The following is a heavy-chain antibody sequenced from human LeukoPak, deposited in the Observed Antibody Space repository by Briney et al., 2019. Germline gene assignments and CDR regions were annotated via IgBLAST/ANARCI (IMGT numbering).Heavy chain of an antibody. Sequence: GGSLRLSCAASGFTFSNAGMNWGRQAPGKGLVWVSCINSDESSTNYADSVKGRFTISRDNAKSTLYLQMNSLRGEDTAVYYCVRGRLYYDILTGPTGAKDGRGQGTTVTVS. D-gene: IGHD3-9*01. CDR2: INSDESST. J-gene: IGHJ6*02. V-gene: IGHV3-74*01. CDR3: VRGRLYYDILTGPTGAKDG. CDR1: GFTFSNAG.